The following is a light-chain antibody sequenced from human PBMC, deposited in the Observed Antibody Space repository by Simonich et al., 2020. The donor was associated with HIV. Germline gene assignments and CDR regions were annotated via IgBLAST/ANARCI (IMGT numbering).Light chain of an antibody. CDR2: KAS. CDR1: QSISSW. J-gene: IGKJ1*01. V-gene: IGKV1-5*03. CDR3: QQYNSYRT. Sequence: IRMTQSPSTLSASVGDRVNITCRSSQSISSWLAWYQQKPGKAPNLLIYKASTLESGVPSRFSGSGFGTEFTLTISSLQPDDFATYYCQQYNSYRTFGQGTTVEIK.